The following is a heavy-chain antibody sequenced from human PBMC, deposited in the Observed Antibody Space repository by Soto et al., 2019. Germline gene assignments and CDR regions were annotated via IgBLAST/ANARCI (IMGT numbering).Heavy chain of an antibody. J-gene: IGHJ5*02. CDR2: IYYSGST. CDR1: GGSISSYY. D-gene: IGHD6-13*01. CDR3: ARDARSSSWYGDNWFDP. V-gene: IGHV4-59*01. Sequence: QVQLQESGPGLVKPSETLSLTCTVSGGSISSYYWSWIRQPPGKGLEWIGYIYYSGSTNYNPSLKSRVTISVDTSKNQFSLKLSSVPAADTAVYYCARDARSSSWYGDNWFDPWGQGTLVTVSS.